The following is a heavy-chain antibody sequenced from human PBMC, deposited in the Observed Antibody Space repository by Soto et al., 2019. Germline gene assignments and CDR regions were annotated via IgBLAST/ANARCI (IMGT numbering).Heavy chain of an antibody. CDR2: IKQDGSEK. V-gene: IGHV3-7*05. CDR3: ATETSTWGC. CDR1: GFALSNYW. J-gene: IGHJ4*02. D-gene: IGHD7-27*01. Sequence: EVQLVESGGGLVQPGESLRLSCVASGFALSNYWINWVRQAPGKGLEWVANIKQDGSEKNYVDSVKGRFTISRDNARNSLYLQMNSLRAEDTDAYYCATETSTWGCWGQGTLVTVSS.